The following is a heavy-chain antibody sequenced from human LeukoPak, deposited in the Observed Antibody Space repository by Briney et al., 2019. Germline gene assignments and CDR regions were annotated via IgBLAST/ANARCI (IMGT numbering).Heavy chain of an antibody. CDR1: GYSLSSNYY. V-gene: IGHV4-38-2*02. CDR3: ARDPDYYDSSDYYPLYYFDS. J-gene: IGHJ4*02. CDR2: IFHRGRT. D-gene: IGHD3-22*01. Sequence: SETLSLTCTVSGYSLSSNYYWGWIRQPPGKGLEWIGSIFHRGRTYYNPSLKSRVTISVDTSKNQFSLKLRSVTAADTAVYYCARDPDYYDSSDYYPLYYFDSWGQGTLVTVSS.